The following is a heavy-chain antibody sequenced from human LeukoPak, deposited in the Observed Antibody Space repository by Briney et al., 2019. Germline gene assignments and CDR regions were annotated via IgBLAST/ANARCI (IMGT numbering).Heavy chain of an antibody. CDR2: TCYRSKWYN. D-gene: IGHD6-13*01. V-gene: IGHV6-1*01. CDR3: ARDIGIAAAGDLYYFDY. Sequence: SQTLSLTCAISGDSVSSNSAAWNWIRQSPSRGLEWLGRTCYRSKWYNDYAVSVKSRITINPDTSKNQFSLQLNSVTPEDTAVYYCARDIGIAAAGDLYYFDYWGQGTLVTVSS. J-gene: IGHJ4*02. CDR1: GDSVSSNSAA.